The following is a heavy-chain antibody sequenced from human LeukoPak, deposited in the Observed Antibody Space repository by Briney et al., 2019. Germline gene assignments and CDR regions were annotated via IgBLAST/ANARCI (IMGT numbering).Heavy chain of an antibody. V-gene: IGHV4-34*01. Sequence: SETLSLTCAVYGGSFSGYYWSWIRQPPGKGLEWIGEINHSGSTNYNPSLKSRVTISVDTSKNQFSLKLSSVTAADTAVYYCATSPGWFGEFYYYGMDVWGQGTTVTVSS. J-gene: IGHJ6*02. CDR2: INHSGST. CDR3: ATSPGWFGEFYYYGMDV. D-gene: IGHD3-10*01. CDR1: GGSFSGYY.